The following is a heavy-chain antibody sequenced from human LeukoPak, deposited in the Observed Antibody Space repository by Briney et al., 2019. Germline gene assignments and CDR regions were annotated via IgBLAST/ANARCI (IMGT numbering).Heavy chain of an antibody. V-gene: IGHV3-30-3*01. CDR1: GFTFSNYA. Sequence: GGSLRLSCAVSGFTFSNYAMHWVRQAPGKGLEWVAVISYDGSNKYYADSLKGRFTISRDSSKNTLYLQMNSLRAEDTAVYFCARDPLLSHQRGYFDSWGQGTLVTVSS. J-gene: IGHJ4*02. CDR3: ARDPLLSHQRGYFDS. D-gene: IGHD3-10*01. CDR2: ISYDGSNK.